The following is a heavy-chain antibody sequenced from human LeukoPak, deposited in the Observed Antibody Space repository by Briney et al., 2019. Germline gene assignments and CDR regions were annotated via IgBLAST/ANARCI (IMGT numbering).Heavy chain of an antibody. J-gene: IGHJ4*02. V-gene: IGHV3-30*14. CDR3: ATRSAYYTYYFDY. D-gene: IGHD3-22*01. Sequence: PGGSLRLSCAASGFTFSSYEMNWVRQAPGKGLEWVALISYDGSNKDYADSVKGRFTISRDNSKNTLYLQMNSLRAEDTAVYYCATRSAYYTYYFDYWGQGTLVTVSS. CDR2: ISYDGSNK. CDR1: GFTFSSYE.